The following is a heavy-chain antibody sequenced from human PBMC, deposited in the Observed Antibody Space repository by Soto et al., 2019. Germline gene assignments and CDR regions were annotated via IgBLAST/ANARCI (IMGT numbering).Heavy chain of an antibody. D-gene: IGHD3-10*01. Sequence: EVQLVESGGGLVQPGGSLRLSCAASGFTFSSYSMNWVRQAPGKGLEWVSYISSSSSTIYYADSVKCRFTISRDNAKNSLYLQMNGLRAEDTAVYYCARANYYGSPGDFDYWGQGTLVTVSS. V-gene: IGHV3-48*01. CDR3: ARANYYGSPGDFDY. J-gene: IGHJ4*02. CDR1: GFTFSSYS. CDR2: ISSSSSTI.